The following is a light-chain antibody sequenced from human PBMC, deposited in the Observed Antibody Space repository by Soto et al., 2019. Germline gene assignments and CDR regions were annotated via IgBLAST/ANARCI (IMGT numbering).Light chain of an antibody. J-gene: IGKJ2*01. CDR1: QSVSSW. CDR3: QQYHSLSS. V-gene: IGKV1-5*03. CDR2: KAS. Sequence: DIQMTQSPSTLSAFVGDRVTITCRASQSVSSWLAWYQQKPGKAPKLLISKASTLESGVPSRFSGSESVTEFTLTISSLQPDDSASYYCQQYHSLSSFGQGTKLEIK.